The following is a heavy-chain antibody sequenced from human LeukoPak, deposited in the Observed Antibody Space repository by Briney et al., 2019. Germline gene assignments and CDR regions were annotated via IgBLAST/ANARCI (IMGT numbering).Heavy chain of an antibody. J-gene: IGHJ4*02. CDR2: IYYSGST. CDR1: GGSISSYY. Sequence: SETLSLTCTVSGGSISSYYWSWIRQPPGQGLEWIGYIYYSGSTNYSPSLKSRVTISVDTSKNQFSLKLSSVTAADTAVYYCARVGDSSSWFNYYFDYWGQGTLVTVSS. CDR3: ARVGDSSSWFNYYFDY. D-gene: IGHD6-13*01. V-gene: IGHV4-59*01.